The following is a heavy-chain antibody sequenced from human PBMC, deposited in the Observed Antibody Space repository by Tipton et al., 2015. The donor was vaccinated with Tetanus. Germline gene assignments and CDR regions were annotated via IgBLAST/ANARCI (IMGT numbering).Heavy chain of an antibody. CDR2: IYYSGST. J-gene: IGHJ4*02. D-gene: IGHD2/OR15-2a*01. Sequence: TLSLTCTVSGGSISSYYWSWIRQPPGKGLEWIGYIYYSGSTYYNPSLKSRVTISVDTSKNQFSLKLSSVTAADTAVYYCARFRTTVGYWGQGTLVTVSS. CDR3: ARFRTTVGY. CDR1: GGSISSYY. V-gene: IGHV4-59*08.